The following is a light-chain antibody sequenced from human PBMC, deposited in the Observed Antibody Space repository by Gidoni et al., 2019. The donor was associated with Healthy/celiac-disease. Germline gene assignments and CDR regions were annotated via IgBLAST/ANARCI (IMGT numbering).Light chain of an antibody. CDR2: GAS. Sequence: DIVLTQSPGTLSLAPGERATLSCRASQSVSSSSLACYQQKPGQPHRLLIYGASRRATGIPDRFSGSGCSTDFTLIISRLEPEDSTVYYCQQYGSSPLFGQGTRLEIK. CDR3: QQYGSSPL. V-gene: IGKV3-20*01. J-gene: IGKJ5*01. CDR1: QSVSSSS.